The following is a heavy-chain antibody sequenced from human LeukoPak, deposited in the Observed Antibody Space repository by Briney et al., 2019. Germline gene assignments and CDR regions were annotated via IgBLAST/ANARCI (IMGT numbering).Heavy chain of an antibody. CDR2: ISYDGSNK. J-gene: IGHJ4*02. CDR3: AKDGGQLVAGDY. D-gene: IGHD6-6*01. Sequence: PGGSLRLSCAASGFTFSSYGMHWLRQAPGKGLEWVAVISYDGSNKYYADSVKGRFTISRDNSKNTLYLQMNSLRAEDTAVYYCAKDGGQLVAGDYRGQGTLVTVSS. V-gene: IGHV3-30*18. CDR1: GFTFSSYG.